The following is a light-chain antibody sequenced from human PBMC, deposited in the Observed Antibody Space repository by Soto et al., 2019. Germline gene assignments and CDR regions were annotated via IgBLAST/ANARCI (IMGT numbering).Light chain of an antibody. J-gene: IGKJ5*01. CDR2: DAS. Sequence: EIVLTQSPATLSLSPGERATLSCRASQSVSSYLAWYQQKPGQAPGLLIYDASNRATGIPARFSGSGSGTDFTLTISSLEPEDFAAYYCQQRSNWPITFGQGKRLEIK. V-gene: IGKV3-11*01. CDR1: QSVSSY. CDR3: QQRSNWPIT.